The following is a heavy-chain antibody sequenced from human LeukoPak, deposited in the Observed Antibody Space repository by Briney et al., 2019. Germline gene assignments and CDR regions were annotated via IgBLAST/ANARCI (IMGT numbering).Heavy chain of an antibody. CDR3: AKGRPAAGQYCFDY. CDR1: SGAISSGGYY. V-gene: IGHV4-31*03. CDR2: TSYSGTT. D-gene: IGHD6-13*01. Sequence: SETLSLTCTVSSGAISSGGYYWSWIRQLSGKGLEWIGSTSYSGTTYYNPSLKSRVTISLDTSKNQFSLKLTSVSAADTAVYYCAKGRPAAGQYCFDYWRQGTLVTVSS. J-gene: IGHJ4*02.